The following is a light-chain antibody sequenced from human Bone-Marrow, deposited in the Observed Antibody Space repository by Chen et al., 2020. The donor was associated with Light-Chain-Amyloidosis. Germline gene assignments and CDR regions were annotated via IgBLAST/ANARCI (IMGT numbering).Light chain of an antibody. Sequence: QSVLTQPPSVSGAPGQKVTISCTGSRSNLGAGYDVHWYQQLPGTAPKLLIYDNNNRPSAVPDRFSGSKSGTSSFLAIPGLPAEDAADYYCQSYNLSLYSSVFGGGTKLTVL. CDR1: RSNLGAGYD. CDR2: DNN. J-gene: IGLJ3*02. V-gene: IGLV1-40*01. CDR3: QSYNLSLYSSV.